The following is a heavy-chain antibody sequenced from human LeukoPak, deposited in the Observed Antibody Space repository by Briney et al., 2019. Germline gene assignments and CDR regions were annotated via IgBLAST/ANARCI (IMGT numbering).Heavy chain of an antibody. CDR2: IRHDGNNK. CDR1: GFTFNNYG. D-gene: IGHD5-18*01. J-gene: IGHJ4*02. V-gene: IGHV3-30*02. CDR3: AKGSEQLWLAGLAY. Sequence: PGGSLRLSCAASGFTFNNYGMHWVRQAPGKGLEWVAFIRHDGNNKFYADSVRGRFTISRDNSKNTLYLQMNSLRAEDTAVYYCAKGSEQLWLAGLAYWGQGTLVTVSS.